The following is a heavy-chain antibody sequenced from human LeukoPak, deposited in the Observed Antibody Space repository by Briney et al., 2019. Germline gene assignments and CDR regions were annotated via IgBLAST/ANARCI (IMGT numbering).Heavy chain of an antibody. CDR1: GFTFSSYW. CDR2: INTDGSST. V-gene: IGHV3-74*01. D-gene: IGHD4-23*01. CDR3: ARDPPPGDRERWRYFDY. J-gene: IGHJ4*02. Sequence: GGSLRLSCAASGFTFSSYWMHWVRQAPGKGLVWVSRINTDGSSTSYADSVKGRFTISRDNAKNTLYLQMNSLRAEDTAVYYCARDPPPGDRERWRYFDYWGQGTLVTVSS.